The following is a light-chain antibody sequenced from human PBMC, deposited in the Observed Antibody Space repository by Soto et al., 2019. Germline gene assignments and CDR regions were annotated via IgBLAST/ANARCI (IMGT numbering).Light chain of an antibody. V-gene: IGKV1-5*01. J-gene: IGKJ5*01. CDR2: DAS. CDR3: QQRSNWSIT. CDR1: RSISDW. Sequence: DIQMTQSPSTLSASVGDRVTITCRASRSISDWVAWYQQKPGKAPRLLIFDASNLKSGVPSRFSGSGSGTEFTLTINNLQPDDVATYYCQQRSNWSITFGQGTRLEIK.